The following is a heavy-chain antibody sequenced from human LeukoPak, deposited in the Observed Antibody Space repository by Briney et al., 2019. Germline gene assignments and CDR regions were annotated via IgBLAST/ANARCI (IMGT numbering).Heavy chain of an antibody. CDR2: ISSRGNTI. CDR1: GFTFSDYY. D-gene: IGHD2/OR15-2a*01. J-gene: IGHJ4*02. CDR3: ARELWRFDY. V-gene: IGHV3-11*04. Sequence: GGSLRLSCAASGFTFSDYYMSWIRQAPGKGLEWLSYISSRGNTIYYADSVKGRFTISRDNAKNSLYLQMSSLRAEDTAVYYCARELWRFDYWGQGTLVTVSS.